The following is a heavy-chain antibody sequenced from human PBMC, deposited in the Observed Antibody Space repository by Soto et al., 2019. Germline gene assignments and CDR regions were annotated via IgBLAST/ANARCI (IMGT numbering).Heavy chain of an antibody. CDR3: ARSAGWYAVHS. CDR2: VFHTGTT. CDR1: GDSVSSPYY. J-gene: IGHJ4*02. V-gene: IGHV4-4*02. Sequence: QVQLQESGPGLVKPSGTLSLTCAVSGDSVSSPYYWCWVRQPPGKGLEWIGEVFHTGTTSYNPSLRRRVTISMDKSSNQFSLDLSSVTAADTAVYYCARSAGWYAVHSWGPGTLVIVSS. D-gene: IGHD6-19*01.